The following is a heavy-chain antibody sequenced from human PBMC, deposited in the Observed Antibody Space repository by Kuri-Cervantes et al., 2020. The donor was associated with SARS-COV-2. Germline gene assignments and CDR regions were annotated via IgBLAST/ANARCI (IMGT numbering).Heavy chain of an antibody. Sequence: LSLTCAASGFTFSSYGMHWVRQAPGKGLEWVAVISYDGSNKYYADSVKGRFTISRDNAKNSLYLQMNSLRVEDTAVYYCAREYSSSFPYYYMDVWGKGTTVTVSS. CDR3: AREYSSSFPYYYMDV. CDR2: ISYDGSNK. J-gene: IGHJ6*03. CDR1: GFTFSSYG. V-gene: IGHV3-30*03. D-gene: IGHD6-6*01.